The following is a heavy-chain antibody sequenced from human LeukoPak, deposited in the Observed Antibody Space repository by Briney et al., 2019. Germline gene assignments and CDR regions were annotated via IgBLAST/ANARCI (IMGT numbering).Heavy chain of an antibody. V-gene: IGHV4-59*01. Sequence: PSETLSLTCIVSGGSISSYYWSWIRQPPGKGLEWIGYIYNSGSTTYNPSLKSRVTISVDTSRNQFSLKLSSVTAADTAVYYCARSYLTAAATGYFDYWGLGTLVTVSS. CDR2: IYNSGST. CDR3: ARSYLTAAATGYFDY. J-gene: IGHJ4*02. D-gene: IGHD6-13*01. CDR1: GGSISSYY.